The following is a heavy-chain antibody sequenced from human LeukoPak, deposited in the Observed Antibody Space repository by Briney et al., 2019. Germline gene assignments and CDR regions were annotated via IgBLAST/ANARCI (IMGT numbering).Heavy chain of an antibody. CDR1: GFTFSSYS. CDR3: ARDPYSSGWYKDAFDI. V-gene: IGHV3-21*01. J-gene: IGHJ3*02. Sequence: GGSLRLSCAASGFTFSSYSMNWVRQAPGRGLEWVSSISGSSSYINYADSVKGRFTISRDNAQNSLFLQLNSLRAEDTAVYYCARDPYSSGWYKDAFDIWGQGTMVTVSS. CDR2: ISGSSSYI. D-gene: IGHD6-19*01.